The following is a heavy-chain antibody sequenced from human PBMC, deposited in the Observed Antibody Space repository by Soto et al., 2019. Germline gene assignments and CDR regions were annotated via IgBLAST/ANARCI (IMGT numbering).Heavy chain of an antibody. V-gene: IGHV5-51*01. CDR1: GYSFTSYW. D-gene: IGHD3-22*01. CDR3: ARAKRAPRTYYYESSGYYGMDV. Sequence: GESLKISCKGSGYSFTSYWIGWVRQMPGKGLEWMGIIYPGDSDTRYSPSFQGQVTISADKSISTAYLQWSSLKASDTAMYYCARAKRAPRTYYYESSGYYGMDVWDQGTTVTVSS. CDR2: IYPGDSDT. J-gene: IGHJ6*02.